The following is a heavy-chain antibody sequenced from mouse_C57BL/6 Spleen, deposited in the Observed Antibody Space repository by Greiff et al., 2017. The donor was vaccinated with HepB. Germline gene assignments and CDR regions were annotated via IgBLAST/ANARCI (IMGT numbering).Heavy chain of an antibody. CDR3: ARLDYAPAWFAY. D-gene: IGHD2-4*01. CDR1: GFTFSSYG. CDR2: ISSGGSYT. J-gene: IGHJ3*01. V-gene: IGHV5-6*01. Sequence: EVMLVESGGDLVKPGGSLKLSCAASGFTFSSYGMSWVRQTPDKRLEWVATISSGGSYTYYPDSVKGRFTISRDNAKNTLYLQMSSLKSEDTAMYYCARLDYAPAWFAYWGQGTLVTVSA.